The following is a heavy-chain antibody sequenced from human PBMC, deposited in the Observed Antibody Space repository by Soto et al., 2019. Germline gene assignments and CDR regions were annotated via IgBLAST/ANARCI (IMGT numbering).Heavy chain of an antibody. CDR1: GFTFSSYA. CDR2: ISGSGGST. V-gene: IGHV3-23*01. D-gene: IGHD3-22*01. Sequence: EVQLLESGGRLVQPGGSLRLSCAASGFTFSSYAMSWVRQAPGKGLEWVSAISGSGGSTYYADSVKGRFTISRDNSKNTLYRQMNSLRAEDTAVYYCANHYYDCSGYYYYYFDYWCQGTLVTVSS. CDR3: ANHYYDCSGYYYYYFDY. J-gene: IGHJ4*02.